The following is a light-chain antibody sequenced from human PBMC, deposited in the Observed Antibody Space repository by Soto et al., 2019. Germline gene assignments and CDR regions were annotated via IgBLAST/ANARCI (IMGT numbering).Light chain of an antibody. CDR1: QDITSW. V-gene: IGKV1-12*02. CDR2: AAS. Sequence: DIQMTQSPSSVSASVGDRVTITCRSSQDITSWLAWYQQKPGKAPKLLIYAASSLQSGVPSRFSGSGSETDFTLTISSLQPEDFAAYYCQQSNSFPFAFGGGTKVDIK. CDR3: QQSNSFPFA. J-gene: IGKJ4*01.